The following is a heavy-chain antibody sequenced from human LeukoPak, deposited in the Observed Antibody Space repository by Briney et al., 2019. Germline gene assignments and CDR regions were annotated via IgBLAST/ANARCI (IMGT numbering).Heavy chain of an antibody. CDR2: INPNSGGT. CDR3: ARVKAYGGAGDFDY. V-gene: IGHV1-2*02. D-gene: IGHD3-10*01. Sequence: ASVKVSCKASGYTFTGYYLHWVRQAPGQGLEWMGWINPNSGGTNSAQKFQGRVTMTRDTSISTAYMEVTRLTCDDTAVYFCARVKAYGGAGDFDYWGQGTLVTVSS. J-gene: IGHJ4*02. CDR1: GYTFTGYY.